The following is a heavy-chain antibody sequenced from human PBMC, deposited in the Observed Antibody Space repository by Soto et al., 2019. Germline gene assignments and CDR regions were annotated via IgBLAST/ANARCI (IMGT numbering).Heavy chain of an antibody. CDR1: GFTFSDFY. D-gene: IGHD6-19*01. CDR2: ITDSGTYT. J-gene: IGHJ4*02. V-gene: IGHV3-11*06. CDR3: ARDGARWQVRTRSFDY. Sequence: QVQLVESGGGLVKPGGSLRLSCEASGFTFSDFYMSWIRQAPGKGLEWVSYITDSGTYTNYADSVRGRFTISRDNTRKSVFLRMNGLRAEDTAVYYWARDGARWQVRTRSFDYWGQGTLVTVSS.